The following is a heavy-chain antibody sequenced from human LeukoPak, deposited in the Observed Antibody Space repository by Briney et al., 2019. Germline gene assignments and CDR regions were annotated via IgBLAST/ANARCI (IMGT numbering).Heavy chain of an antibody. J-gene: IGHJ4*02. V-gene: IGHV3-23*01. Sequence: GGSLRLSCAASGFSVSDNYMSWVRQAPGKGLEWVSAISGSGGSTYYADSVKGRFTISRDNSKNTLYLQMNSLRAEDTAVYYCAKRHYDFWSGYQNQMYYFDYWGQGTLVTVSS. CDR1: GFSVSDNY. CDR3: AKRHYDFWSGYQNQMYYFDY. D-gene: IGHD3-3*01. CDR2: ISGSGGST.